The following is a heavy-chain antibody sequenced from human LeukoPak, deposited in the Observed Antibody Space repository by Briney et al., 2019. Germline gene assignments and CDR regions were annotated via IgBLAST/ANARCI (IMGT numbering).Heavy chain of an antibody. J-gene: IGHJ4*02. CDR2: INPNSGGT. CDR3: AREGQLDSSYDY. CDR1: GYTFTGYY. D-gene: IGHD6-6*01. V-gene: IGHV1-2*02. Sequence: ASVKVSCKASGYTFTGYYMHWVRQAPGQGLEWMGWINPNSGGTNYAQKFQGGVTMTRDTSISTAYMELSRLRSDDTAVYYCAREGQLDSSYDYWGQGTPVTVSS.